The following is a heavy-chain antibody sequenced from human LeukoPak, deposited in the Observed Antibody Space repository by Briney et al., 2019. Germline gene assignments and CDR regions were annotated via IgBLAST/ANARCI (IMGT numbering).Heavy chain of an antibody. D-gene: IGHD5-24*01. Sequence: GEALKISCKGSGYSFNSYWIGWVRQMPGKGLEWMGIIYPGDSDTRYSPSFQGQVTNSADKSIITAYLQWSSVKAADSAMYYCARASREGYNFDYWGQGTLVTVSS. CDR3: ARASREGYNFDY. J-gene: IGHJ4*02. CDR2: IYPGDSDT. CDR1: GYSFNSYW. V-gene: IGHV5-51*01.